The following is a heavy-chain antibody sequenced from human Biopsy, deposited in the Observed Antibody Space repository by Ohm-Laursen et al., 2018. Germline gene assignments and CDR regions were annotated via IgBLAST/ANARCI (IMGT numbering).Heavy chain of an antibody. D-gene: IGHD4-23*01. CDR3: ARGSNDFGGLYFPR. J-gene: IGHJ4*02. Sequence: SETLSLTCTVSGGSFTGHYWSWIRQPPGKGLEWIGHISSTGDTSYNASLKSRVTISVDTSRNHFSLRLSSLTAADTAVYYCARGSNDFGGLYFPRWGQGTLLTVSS. CDR2: ISSTGDT. CDR1: GGSFTGHY. V-gene: IGHV4-59*11.